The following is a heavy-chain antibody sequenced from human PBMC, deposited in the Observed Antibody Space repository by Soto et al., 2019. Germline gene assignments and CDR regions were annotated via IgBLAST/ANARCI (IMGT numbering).Heavy chain of an antibody. V-gene: IGHV3-7*02. CDR2: IKQDGSDK. D-gene: IGHD3-10*01. CDR1: GFTFSSYW. J-gene: IGHJ4*02. CDR3: VQVPRPRVDYLLGSVY. Sequence: PGGSLRLSCAASGFTFSSYWMSWVRQAPGKGLEWVANIKQDGSDKYHVDSVKGRFTISRDNAKNSLYLQMNSLTAEDTAVYYCVQVPRPRVDYLLGSVYWGQGSLVTVSS.